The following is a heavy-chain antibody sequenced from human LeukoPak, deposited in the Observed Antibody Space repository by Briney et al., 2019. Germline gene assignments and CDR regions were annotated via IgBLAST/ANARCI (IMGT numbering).Heavy chain of an antibody. Sequence: GGSLRLSCAASGFTFTIYGMNWVRQAPGKGLEWVSTINDGGGNTYYADSVRGRFTISRDNSAGTLFLQMNSLRAEDTAMYYCGGYISGFYDYWGQGTLVTVSS. D-gene: IGHD6-19*01. CDR3: GGYISGFYDY. V-gene: IGHV3-23*01. CDR2: INDGGGNT. J-gene: IGHJ4*02. CDR1: GFTFTIYG.